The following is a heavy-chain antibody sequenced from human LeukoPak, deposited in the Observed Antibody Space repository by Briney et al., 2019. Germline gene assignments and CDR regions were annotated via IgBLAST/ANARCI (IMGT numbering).Heavy chain of an antibody. V-gene: IGHV4-59*01. CDR1: GGSISTYY. D-gene: IGHD3-10*01. CDR2: MYYSGST. Sequence: PSETLSLTCTVSGGSISTYYWTWIRQPPGKGLEWIAYMYYSGSTNYNPSLKSRVTTSVDTSKNQLFLNLRSVTAADTAVYYCARMVTFWFGESAPYYFDYWGQGTLVTVSS. CDR3: ARMVTFWFGESAPYYFDY. J-gene: IGHJ4*02.